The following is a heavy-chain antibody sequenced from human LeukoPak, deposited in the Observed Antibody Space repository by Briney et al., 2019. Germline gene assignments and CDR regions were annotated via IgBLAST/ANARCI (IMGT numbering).Heavy chain of an antibody. CDR3: AKIEVIQYQPRYFFDY. V-gene: IGHV3-23*01. CDR2: ISDGGGST. Sequence: QAGGSLRLSCAASGFTFSSYAMSWVRQAPGKGLEWVSAISDGGGSTYYAGSVKGRFTVSRDNSKYMLYLHMTSLRVEDTAVYYCAKIEVIQYQPRYFFDYWGQGTLVTVSS. CDR1: GFTFSSYA. J-gene: IGHJ4*02. D-gene: IGHD4-11*01.